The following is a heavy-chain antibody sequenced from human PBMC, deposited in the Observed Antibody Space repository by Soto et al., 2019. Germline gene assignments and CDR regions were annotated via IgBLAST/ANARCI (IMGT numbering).Heavy chain of an antibody. Sequence: SETLSLTCTVSGGSISSSGCYWGWIRQPPGKGLEWIGSIYYSGSTYYNPSLKSRVTISVDTSKNQFSLKLSSVTAADTAVYYCARLTIVATNGGFDYWGQGTLVTVSS. CDR3: ARLTIVATNGGFDY. V-gene: IGHV4-39*01. D-gene: IGHD5-12*01. CDR2: IYYSGST. CDR1: GGSISSSGCY. J-gene: IGHJ4*02.